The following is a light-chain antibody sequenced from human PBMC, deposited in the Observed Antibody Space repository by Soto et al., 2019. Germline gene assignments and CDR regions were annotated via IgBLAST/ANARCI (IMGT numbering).Light chain of an antibody. CDR3: LQDHNSPLT. CDR2: AAS. J-gene: IGKJ1*01. V-gene: IGKV1-6*01. Sequence: AIQMTQSPSSVSASVGDGVTITCRASQGIRSDLGWYQQKPGKAPRLLIYAASTLHSGVPSRFSGSGSGTDFTLTISSLQPEDFATYYCLQDHNSPLTFGQGTKVEIK. CDR1: QGIRSD.